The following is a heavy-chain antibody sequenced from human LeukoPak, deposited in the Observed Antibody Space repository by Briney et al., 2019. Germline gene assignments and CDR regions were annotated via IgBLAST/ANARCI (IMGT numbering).Heavy chain of an antibody. J-gene: IGHJ4*02. V-gene: IGHV3-48*02. CDR1: GFTFSTYT. Sequence: RGSLRLSCAASGFTFSTYTMNWVGQAPGKGLEWVSYISSGSSSIYYADSVKGRFTISRDNAKNSLYPQMNSLRDEDTAVYYCASDQETSKWGYFDYWGQETVVNVSS. D-gene: IGHD7-27*01. CDR3: ASDQETSKWGYFDY. CDR2: ISSGSSSI.